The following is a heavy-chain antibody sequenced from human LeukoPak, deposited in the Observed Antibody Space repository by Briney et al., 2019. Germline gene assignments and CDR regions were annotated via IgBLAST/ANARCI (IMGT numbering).Heavy chain of an antibody. Sequence: GGSQRLSCAASGFTFSSYAMSWVRQAPGKGLEWVSAISGSGGSTYYADSVKGRFTISRDNSKNTLYLQMNSLRAEDTAVYYCAKGHNSITIFGVVIIRDFDYWGQGTLVSVSS. V-gene: IGHV3-23*01. D-gene: IGHD3-3*01. CDR3: AKGHNSITIFGVVIIRDFDY. CDR1: GFTFSSYA. CDR2: ISGSGGST. J-gene: IGHJ4*02.